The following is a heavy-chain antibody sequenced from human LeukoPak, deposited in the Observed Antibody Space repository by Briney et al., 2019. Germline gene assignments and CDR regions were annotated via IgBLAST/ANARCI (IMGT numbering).Heavy chain of an antibody. CDR3: ARGSDILTGYSYYYYYGMDV. V-gene: IGHV4-59*01. Sequence: SETLSLTCTVSGGSTSSYYWSWIRQPPGKGLEWIGYIYYSGSTNYNPSLKSRVTISVDTSKNQFSLKLSSVTAADTAVYYCARGSDILTGYSYYYYYGMDVWGQGTTVTVSS. CDR2: IYYSGST. D-gene: IGHD3-9*01. J-gene: IGHJ6*02. CDR1: GGSTSSYY.